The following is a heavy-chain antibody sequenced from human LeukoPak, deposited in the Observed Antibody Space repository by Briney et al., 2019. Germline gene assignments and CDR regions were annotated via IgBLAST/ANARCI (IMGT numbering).Heavy chain of an antibody. D-gene: IGHD6-13*01. CDR1: GYTFTGHY. Sequence: ASVKVSCKASGYTFTGHYMHWVRQAPGQGPEWMGWINPNSGGTNYAQKFQGRVTMTRDTSISTAYMELSRLRSDDTAVYYCARDSFQGYSGSYAFDIWGQGAMVTVSS. J-gene: IGHJ3*02. CDR3: ARDSFQGYSGSYAFDI. CDR2: INPNSGGT. V-gene: IGHV1-2*02.